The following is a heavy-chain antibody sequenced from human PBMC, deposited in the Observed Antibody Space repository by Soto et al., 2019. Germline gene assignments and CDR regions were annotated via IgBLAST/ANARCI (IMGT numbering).Heavy chain of an antibody. CDR3: AKGWNYYYYMDV. CDR2: ISASGGRT. Sequence: EVQLLESGGVLVQPGGSLRLSCAASGFTFSNYAMNWVRQAPGKGLEWVSAISASGGRTYYADSVKGRFTISRDNSKNTLYLQMNSLRAEDTAVYYCAKGWNYYYYMDVWGKGTTVTVSS. V-gene: IGHV3-23*01. D-gene: IGHD1-1*01. J-gene: IGHJ6*03. CDR1: GFTFSNYA.